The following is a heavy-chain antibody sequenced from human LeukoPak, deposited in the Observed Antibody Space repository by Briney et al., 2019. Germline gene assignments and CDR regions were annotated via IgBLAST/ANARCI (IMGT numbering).Heavy chain of an antibody. J-gene: IGHJ6*02. CDR2: INHSGST. V-gene: IGHV4-34*01. Sequence: SETLSLTCAVYGGSFSGYYWSWIRQPPGKGLEWIGEINHSGSTNYNPSLKSRVTISVDTSKNQFSLKLSSVTVADTAVYYCARVSQYYYGMDVWGQGTTVTVSS. CDR1: GGSFSGYY. CDR3: ARVSQYYYGMDV.